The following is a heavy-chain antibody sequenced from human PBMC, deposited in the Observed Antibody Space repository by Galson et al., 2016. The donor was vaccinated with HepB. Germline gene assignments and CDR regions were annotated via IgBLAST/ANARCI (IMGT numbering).Heavy chain of an antibody. CDR1: GFTFSNYA. CDR2: ISGSGVGT. Sequence: SLRLSCAVSGFTFSNYAMSWVRQAPGKGLEWLSAISGSGVGTYYADSLKGRFTISRDNSKNTLYLQMNSLRAEETAIYYCAKDQGYSYASGYGMDVWGQGTTVTVSS. J-gene: IGHJ6*02. CDR3: AKDQGYSYASGYGMDV. D-gene: IGHD5-18*01. V-gene: IGHV3-23*01.